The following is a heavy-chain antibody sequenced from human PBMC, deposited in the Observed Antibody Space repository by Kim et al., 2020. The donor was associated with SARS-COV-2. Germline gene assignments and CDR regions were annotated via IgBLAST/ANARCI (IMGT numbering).Heavy chain of an antibody. V-gene: IGHV6-1*01. J-gene: IGHJ6*03. CDR3: ARDFAHYFYYMDV. Sequence: NVVTMKSRITINPDTSKNQFSLQLNSVTPEDTAVYYCARDFAHYFYYMDVWGKGTTVTVSS.